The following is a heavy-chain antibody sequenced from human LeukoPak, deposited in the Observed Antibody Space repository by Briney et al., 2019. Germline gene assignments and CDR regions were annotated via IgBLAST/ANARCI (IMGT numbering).Heavy chain of an antibody. V-gene: IGHV3-48*03. D-gene: IGHD6-13*01. CDR1: GFTFSSYE. Sequence: QSGGSLRLSCAASGFTFSSYEMNWVRQAPGKGLERVSYISSSGSTIYYADSVKGRFTISRDNAKNSLYLQMNSLRAEDTAVYYCAREGSSSWFPFDFWGQGTLVTVSS. J-gene: IGHJ4*02. CDR3: AREGSSSWFPFDF. CDR2: ISSSGSTI.